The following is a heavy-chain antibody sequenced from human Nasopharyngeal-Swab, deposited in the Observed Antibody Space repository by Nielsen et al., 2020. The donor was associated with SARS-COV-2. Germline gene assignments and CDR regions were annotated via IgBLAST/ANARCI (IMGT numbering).Heavy chain of an antibody. V-gene: IGHV3-49*03. Sequence: GGSLRLSCTASGFTFGDYAMSWFRQAPGTGLEWVGFIRSKAYGGTTEYAASVKGRFTISRDDSKSIAYLQMNSLKTEDTAVYYCTRDLYCSSTSCTWKGVDYWGQGTLVTVSS. CDR2: IRSKAYGGTT. D-gene: IGHD2-2*01. CDR1: GFTFGDYA. J-gene: IGHJ4*02. CDR3: TRDLYCSSTSCTWKGVDY.